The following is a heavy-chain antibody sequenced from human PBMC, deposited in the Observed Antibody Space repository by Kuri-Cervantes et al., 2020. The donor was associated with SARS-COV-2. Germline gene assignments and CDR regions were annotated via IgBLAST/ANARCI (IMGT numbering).Heavy chain of an antibody. D-gene: IGHD4-17*01. CDR3: AREYGDFPNFGY. Sequence: SVKVSCKASGYTFTSYGISWVRQAPGQGLEWMGRIIPILGIANYAQKFQGRVTITADKSTSTAYMELSSLRSEDTAVYYCAREYGDFPNFGYWGQGTLVTVSS. V-gene: IGHV1-69*04. CDR1: GYTFTSYG. CDR2: IIPILGIA. J-gene: IGHJ4*02.